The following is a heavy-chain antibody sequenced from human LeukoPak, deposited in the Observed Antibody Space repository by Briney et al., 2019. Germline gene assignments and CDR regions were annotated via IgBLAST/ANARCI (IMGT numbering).Heavy chain of an antibody. CDR3: AGHVSAAAGGR. CDR2: IYYSGST. D-gene: IGHD6-13*01. CDR1: GGSISSSSYY. V-gene: IGHV4-39*07. Sequence: SETLSLTCTVSGGSISSSSYYWGWIRQPPGKGPEWIGSIYYSGSTNYNPSLKSRVTISVDTSKNQFSLKLSSVTAADTAVYYCAGHVSAAAGGRWGQGTLVTVSS. J-gene: IGHJ4*02.